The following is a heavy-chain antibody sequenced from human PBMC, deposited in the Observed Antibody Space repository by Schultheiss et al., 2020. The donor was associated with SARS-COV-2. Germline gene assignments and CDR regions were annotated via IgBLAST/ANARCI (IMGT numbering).Heavy chain of an antibody. Sequence: ESLKISCAASGFTFSSYSMNWVRQAPGKGLEWVSSISSSSSYIYYADSVKGRFTISRDNAKNSLYLQMNSLRAEDTAVYYCARGTPYSSSWPYWYFDLWGRGTLVTVSS. J-gene: IGHJ2*01. CDR3: ARGTPYSSSWPYWYFDL. CDR2: ISSSSSYI. V-gene: IGHV3-21*01. D-gene: IGHD6-13*01. CDR1: GFTFSSYS.